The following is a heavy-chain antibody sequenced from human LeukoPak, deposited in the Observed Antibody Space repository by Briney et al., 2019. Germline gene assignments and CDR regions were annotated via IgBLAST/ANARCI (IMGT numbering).Heavy chain of an antibody. CDR3: ARGPSSGWYHL. CDR1: GGSFTGYY. Sequence: SETLSHTCAVYGGSFTGYYWSWIRQPPGKGLEWIGEINHSGSTYYTPSLKSRATISVDTSKNQFSLKLSSVTAADTAVYYCARGPSSGWYHLWGQRTLVTVSS. V-gene: IGHV4-34*01. CDR2: INHSGST. J-gene: IGHJ5*02. D-gene: IGHD6-19*01.